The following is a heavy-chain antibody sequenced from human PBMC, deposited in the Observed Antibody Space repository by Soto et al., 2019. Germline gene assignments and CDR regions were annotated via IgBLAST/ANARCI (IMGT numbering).Heavy chain of an antibody. V-gene: IGHV1-18*01. Sequence: ASVKVSCKASGYTFTSYDISWVRQAPGQGLEWMGWISAYNGNTNYAQKLQGRVTMTTDTSTSTAYMELRSLRSDDTAVYYCARAAYYYDSSGQDYWGQGTLVTVSS. CDR3: ARAAYYYDSSGQDY. CDR2: ISAYNGNT. J-gene: IGHJ4*02. D-gene: IGHD3-22*01. CDR1: GYTFTSYD.